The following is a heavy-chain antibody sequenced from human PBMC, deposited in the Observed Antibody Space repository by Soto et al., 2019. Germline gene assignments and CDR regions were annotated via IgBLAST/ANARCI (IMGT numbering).Heavy chain of an antibody. Sequence: QVQLVQSGAEVKKPGSSVKVSCKASGGTFSSYTISWVRQAPGQGLEWMGRIIPILGIANYAQKFQGRVTITADKSTITAYMELSSLRSEDTAVYYCSRDRVVGAPTSDYWGQGTLVTVSS. V-gene: IGHV1-69*08. CDR1: GGTFSSYT. J-gene: IGHJ4*02. CDR2: IIPILGIA. D-gene: IGHD1-26*01. CDR3: SRDRVVGAPTSDY.